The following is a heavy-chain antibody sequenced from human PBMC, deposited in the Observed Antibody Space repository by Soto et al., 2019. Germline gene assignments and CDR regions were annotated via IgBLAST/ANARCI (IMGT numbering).Heavy chain of an antibody. CDR2: INGGNGKT. CDR1: GYTFTSYG. V-gene: IGHV1-3*01. CDR3: ARDDWNDVSINFDY. Sequence: ASVKVSCKASGYTFTSYGISWVRQAPGQRLEWMGWINGGNGKTKYSQQFRGRVTITRDTSASTVYLELSSLRSEDTAVYFCARDDWNDVSINFDYWGQGTLVTVSS. J-gene: IGHJ4*02. D-gene: IGHD1-1*01.